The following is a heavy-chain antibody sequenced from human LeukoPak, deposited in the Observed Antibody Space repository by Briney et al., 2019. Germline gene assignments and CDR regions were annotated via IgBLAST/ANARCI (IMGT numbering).Heavy chain of an antibody. Sequence: SETLSLTCTVSGGSVSSGSYYWSWIRQPPGKGLEWIGYIYYSGSTNYNPSLKSRVTISVDTSKNQFSLNLTSVTAADTAIYYCARFWSGFDHWGQGTQVTVSS. J-gene: IGHJ4*02. CDR1: GGSVSSGSYY. CDR2: IYYSGST. V-gene: IGHV4-61*01. CDR3: ARFWSGFDH. D-gene: IGHD3-3*01.